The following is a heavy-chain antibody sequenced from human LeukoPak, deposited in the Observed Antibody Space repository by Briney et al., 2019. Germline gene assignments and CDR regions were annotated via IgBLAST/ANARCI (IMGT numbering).Heavy chain of an antibody. CDR2: ISESGGGT. J-gene: IGHJ5*02. V-gene: IGHV3-23*01. D-gene: IGHD2-2*01. CDR1: GFTFSTIA. CDR3: AKVFVVVPAAIGWFDA. Sequence: GGSLRLSCAASGFTFSTIAMSWVRQSPGKGLEWVSAISESGGGTYYADSVRGRFTISRDNSKNTLYLQLNSLRAEDTALYYCAKVFVVVPAAIGWFDAWGQGTLVTVSS.